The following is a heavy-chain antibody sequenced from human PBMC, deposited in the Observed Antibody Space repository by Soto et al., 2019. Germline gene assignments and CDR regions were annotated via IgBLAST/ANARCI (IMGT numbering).Heavy chain of an antibody. CDR2: ISGSGDST. V-gene: IGHV3-23*01. Sequence: EVQLLESGGGLVQPGGSLRLSCAASGFTFSSYAMNWVRQAPGKGLEWVSVISGSGDSTYYADSVKGRFTISRDNSKNTLYLQMNRLRAEDTAIYYCARRSSSWYFDYWGQGTLVTVSS. D-gene: IGHD6-13*01. CDR3: ARRSSSWYFDY. J-gene: IGHJ4*02. CDR1: GFTFSSYA.